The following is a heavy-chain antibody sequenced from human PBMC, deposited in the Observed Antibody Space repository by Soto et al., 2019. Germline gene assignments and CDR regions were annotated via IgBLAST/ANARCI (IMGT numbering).Heavy chain of an antibody. CDR1: GGSISSYY. Sequence: SETLSLTCTVSGGSISSYYWSWIRQPAGKGLEWIGRIYTSGSTNYNPSLKSRVTMSVDTSKNQFSLKLSSVTAADTAVYYCARDLFGELLYHFDYWGQGTLVTAPQ. D-gene: IGHD3-10*01. V-gene: IGHV4-4*07. CDR2: IYTSGST. CDR3: ARDLFGELLYHFDY. J-gene: IGHJ4*02.